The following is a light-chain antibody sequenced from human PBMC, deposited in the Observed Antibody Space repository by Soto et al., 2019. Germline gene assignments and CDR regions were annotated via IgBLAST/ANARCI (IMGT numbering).Light chain of an antibody. CDR1: LSISSW. V-gene: IGKV1-5*03. J-gene: IGKJ1*01. Sequence: DIQMTQSPSTLSASVGDRVTITCRASLSISSWLAWYQQKPGKAPKLLIYQGSSLQSGVPSRFSGSGSGTEFTPTISSLQPDDFATYYCQQYSSSLWTFGQGTKVEIK. CDR3: QQYSSSLWT. CDR2: QGS.